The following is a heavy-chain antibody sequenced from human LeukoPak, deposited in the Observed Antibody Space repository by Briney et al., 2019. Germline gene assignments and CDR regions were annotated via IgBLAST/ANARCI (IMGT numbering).Heavy chain of an antibody. CDR2: ISSSSSYI. CDR3: ARDLLSLLVPDY. CDR1: GFTFSSYS. D-gene: IGHD3-10*01. V-gene: IGHV3-21*01. Sequence: PGGSLRLSCAASGFTFSSYSMNWVRQAPGKGLEWVSSISSSSSYIYYADSVKGRFTISRDNAKNSLYLQMNSLRAEDTAVYCCARDLLSLLVPDYWGQGTLVTVSS. J-gene: IGHJ4*02.